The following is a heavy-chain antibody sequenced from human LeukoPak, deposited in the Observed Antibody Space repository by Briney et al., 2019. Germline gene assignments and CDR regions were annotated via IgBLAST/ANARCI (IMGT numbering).Heavy chain of an antibody. Sequence: GGSLRLSCAASGFTFSDHYMDWVRQASGKGLEWVGRVRGKVNSYATAYAASVKGRFTISRDDSKNTAYLQMNSLKTEDTAVYYCTRTSPSYYDFWSGDGMDVWGQGTTVTVSS. CDR1: GFTFSDHY. CDR2: VRGKVNSYAT. CDR3: TRTSPSYYDFWSGDGMDV. V-gene: IGHV3-73*01. D-gene: IGHD3-3*01. J-gene: IGHJ6*02.